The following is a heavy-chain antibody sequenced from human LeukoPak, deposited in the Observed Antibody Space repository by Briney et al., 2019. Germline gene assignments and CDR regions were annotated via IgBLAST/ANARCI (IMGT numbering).Heavy chain of an antibody. Sequence: SETLSLTCTVSGVSISSSNNFWGWIRQPPGKGLEWIGSMHYRGTTYYIPSLKSRVTISVDTSKNQFSLKLSSVTTADTAVYYCARHEEEDGYNAKTFDFWGQGTLVTVSS. D-gene: IGHD5-24*01. V-gene: IGHV4-39*01. J-gene: IGHJ4*02. CDR1: GVSISSSNNF. CDR2: MHYRGTT. CDR3: ARHEEEDGYNAKTFDF.